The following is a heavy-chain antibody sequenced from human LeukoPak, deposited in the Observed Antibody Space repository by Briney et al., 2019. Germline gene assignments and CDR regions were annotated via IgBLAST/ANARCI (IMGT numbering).Heavy chain of an antibody. CDR3: AREGGSGAFDI. V-gene: IGHV1-69*06. J-gene: IGHJ3*02. Sequence: SVKVSCKASGGTFSSYAISWVRQAPGQGLEWMGGIIPIFGTANYAQKFQGRVTITADKSTSTAYMELSSLRSEDTVVYYCAREGGSGAFDIWGQGTMVTVSS. D-gene: IGHD3-16*01. CDR1: GGTFSSYA. CDR2: IIPIFGTA.